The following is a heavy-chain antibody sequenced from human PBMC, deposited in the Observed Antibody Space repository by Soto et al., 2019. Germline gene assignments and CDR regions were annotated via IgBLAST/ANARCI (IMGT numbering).Heavy chain of an antibody. CDR1: GYSVAGYW. D-gene: IGHD3-22*01. Sequence: PGESLKISCKGSGYSVAGYWITLVRQKRGKVLEWMGRIDPSDSQTYYSPSFRGHVTISATKSITTVLLQWSSLRAEDTAIYYCPRTPGVITVISAFDHWRQGTPVTVSS. V-gene: IGHV5-10-1*01. CDR3: PRTPGVITVISAFDH. J-gene: IGHJ4*02. CDR2: IDPSDSQT.